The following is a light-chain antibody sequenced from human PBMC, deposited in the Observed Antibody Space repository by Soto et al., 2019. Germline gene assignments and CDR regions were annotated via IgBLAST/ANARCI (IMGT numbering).Light chain of an antibody. J-gene: IGKJ3*01. Sequence: EIVMTQSPATLSVSPGEGATLSCRASQSVSSKLAWYQQKPGQAPRLLIYGASTRATGIPARFSGSGSGTEFTLIISSLEPEDFAVYYCQQRSSWPFTFGPGTKVDIK. V-gene: IGKV3-15*01. CDR2: GAS. CDR1: QSVSSK. CDR3: QQRSSWPFT.